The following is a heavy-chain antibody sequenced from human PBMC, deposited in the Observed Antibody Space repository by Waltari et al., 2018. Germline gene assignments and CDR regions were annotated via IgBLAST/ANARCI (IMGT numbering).Heavy chain of an antibody. D-gene: IGHD2-15*01. CDR1: GFPFSRFG. CDR3: ASQSTTLFDY. Sequence: QVQLVESGGVVVQPGRSLRLTCAASGFPFSRFGMHWVRQAPGKGLEWVAVIWHDGSNEYYVDSVKGRFTISRDNSKNTLYLQMNSLRAEDSAVYYCASQSTTLFDYWGQGTLVTVSS. J-gene: IGHJ4*02. CDR2: IWHDGSNE. V-gene: IGHV3-33*01.